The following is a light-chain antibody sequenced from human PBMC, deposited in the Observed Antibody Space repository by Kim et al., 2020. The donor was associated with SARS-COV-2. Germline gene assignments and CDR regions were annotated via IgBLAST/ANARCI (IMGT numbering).Light chain of an antibody. CDR3: NSRDSTGNHLV. Sequence: SSELTQDPAVSVALGQTVRITCEGDSLRSYYASWYQQKTGQAPVLVIYGKNNRPSGIPDRFSGSSSGNTASLTITGAQAEDEADYYCNSRDSTGNHLVFGGGTQLT. CDR2: GKN. V-gene: IGLV3-19*01. J-gene: IGLJ3*02. CDR1: SLRSYY.